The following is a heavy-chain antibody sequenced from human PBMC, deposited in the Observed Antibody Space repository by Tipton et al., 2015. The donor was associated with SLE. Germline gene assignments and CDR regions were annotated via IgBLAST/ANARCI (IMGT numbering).Heavy chain of an antibody. J-gene: IGHJ4*02. CDR2: ISYSGTT. CDR1: GGSISSGGYF. V-gene: IGHV4-31*03. D-gene: IGHD6-19*01. CDR3: ARGDRYSSGFDY. Sequence: TLSLTCTVSGGSISSGGYFWTWIRQHPVKGLEWIGYISYSGTTYYNPSLKSRVTISIDTSKNHFSLKMTSVTAADPAVYYCARGDRYSSGFDYWGQGTLVTVSS.